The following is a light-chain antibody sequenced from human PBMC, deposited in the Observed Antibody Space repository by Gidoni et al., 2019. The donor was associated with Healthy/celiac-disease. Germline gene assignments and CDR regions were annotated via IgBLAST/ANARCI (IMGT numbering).Light chain of an antibody. V-gene: IGKV3-11*01. J-gene: IGKJ4*01. CDR3: QQRSNWLLT. Sequence: VLTQSPATLSLSPGERSTLSCRASQSVSSYLAWSQQKPGQAPRLLIYDASNRATGIPARFSGSGSGTDFTLTISSLEPEDFAVYYCQQRSNWLLTFGGGTKVEIK. CDR1: QSVSSY. CDR2: DAS.